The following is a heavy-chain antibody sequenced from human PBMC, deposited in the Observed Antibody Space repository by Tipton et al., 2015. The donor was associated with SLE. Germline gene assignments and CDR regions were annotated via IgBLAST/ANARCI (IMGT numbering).Heavy chain of an antibody. D-gene: IGHD6-19*01. CDR3: ARDALGVAARWFDP. J-gene: IGHJ5*02. Sequence: SLRLSCAASGFTFSSYGMHWVRQAPGKGLEWVAVIWYDGSNKYYADSVKGRFTISRDNSKNTLYLLMNSLRAADTAVYYCARDALGVAARWFDPWGPGSLVTVSS. CDR1: GFTFSSYG. CDR2: IWYDGSNK. V-gene: IGHV3-33*01.